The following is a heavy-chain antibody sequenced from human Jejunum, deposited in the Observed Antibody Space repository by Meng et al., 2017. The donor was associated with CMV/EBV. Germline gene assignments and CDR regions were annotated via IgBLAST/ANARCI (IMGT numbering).Heavy chain of an antibody. CDR3: TRSKVGDFDY. Sequence: DVRLWGSGGGLVKPWGSLGLSCAASGFTFSDAWMSWVRQAPGKGLEWVGRIKAKTDGEPTDYAAPVKGRFTLSRDDSKNTAYLQMDSLKTDDTAVYYCTRSKVGDFDYWGQGTLVTVSS. D-gene: IGHD3-3*01. CDR1: GFTFSDAW. J-gene: IGHJ4*02. CDR2: IKAKTDGEPT. V-gene: IGHV3-15*01.